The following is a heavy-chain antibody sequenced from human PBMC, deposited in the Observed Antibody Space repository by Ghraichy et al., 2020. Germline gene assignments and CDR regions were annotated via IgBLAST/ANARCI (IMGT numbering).Heavy chain of an antibody. J-gene: IGHJ2*01. CDR2: IFYSGTT. CDR3: ASLIAASDHWYFHL. CDR1: GGSISNSYYY. D-gene: IGHD6-6*01. Sequence: SETLSLTCTVSGGSISNSYYYWGWIRQPPGKGLEWIGNIFYSGTTYYNPSLRGRVAVSVGTSKNQFSLKLSSVTAADTAVYYCASLIAASDHWYFHLWGRGTLVTVSS. V-gene: IGHV4-39*07.